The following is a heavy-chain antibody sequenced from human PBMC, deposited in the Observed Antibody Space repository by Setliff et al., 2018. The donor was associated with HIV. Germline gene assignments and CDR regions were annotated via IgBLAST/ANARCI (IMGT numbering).Heavy chain of an antibody. D-gene: IGHD3-10*01. CDR3: ARDVGVRGVIITVSWFDP. CDR2: INADSGHT. Sequence: ASVKVSCKSSGYTFSDYYIHWVRQAPGQGLEWMGWINADSGHTNYAEKFLGRVSMTRNTSFSTAYMEVGRLRSDDTAVYYCARDVGVRGVIITVSWFDPWGQGTLVTVSS. J-gene: IGHJ5*02. CDR1: GYTFSDYY. V-gene: IGHV1-2*02.